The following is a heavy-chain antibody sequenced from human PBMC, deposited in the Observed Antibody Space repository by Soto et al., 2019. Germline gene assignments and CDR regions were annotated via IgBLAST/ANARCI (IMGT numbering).Heavy chain of an antibody. CDR2: ISHGGSV. D-gene: IGHD6-19*01. CDR3: ARSFGWYAIDY. Sequence: QVLLQESGPGLVQPSGTLSLSCAVSGDSISTNNSWGWARHPPGKGLERVGDISHGGSVNYNPSLKSRVTISIDKSKNQFSLKLNSVTAADTAVYYCARSFGWYAIDYWGQGTLVIVSS. V-gene: IGHV4-4*02. J-gene: IGHJ4*02. CDR1: GDSISTNNS.